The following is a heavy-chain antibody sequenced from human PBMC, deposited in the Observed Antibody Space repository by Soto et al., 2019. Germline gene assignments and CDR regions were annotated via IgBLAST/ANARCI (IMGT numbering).Heavy chain of an antibody. CDR1: GGSISSDF. CDR3: ARDRGYYGSGSYYPPED. V-gene: IGHV4-59*01. CDR2: IYYSGST. J-gene: IGHJ4*02. D-gene: IGHD3-10*01. Sequence: QVQLQESGPGLVKPSETLSLTCSVSGGSISSDFWSWIRQPPGKGLEWIGYIYYSGSTKYNPSLESRVTISVDTSKNQFSLKLGSVTAADTAVYYCARDRGYYGSGSYYPPEDWGQGTLVTVSS.